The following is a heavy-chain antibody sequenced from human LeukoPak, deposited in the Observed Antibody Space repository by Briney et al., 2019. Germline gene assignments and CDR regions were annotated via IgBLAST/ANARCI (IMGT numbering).Heavy chain of an antibody. D-gene: IGHD2-2*01. Sequence: ASVKVSCKASGYTFTGYYMHWVRQAPGQGLEWMGWINPNSGGTNYAQKFQGRVTMTRDTSISTAYMELGRLRSDDTAVYYCARCALTSTIYGMDVWGQGTTVTVSS. CDR2: INPNSGGT. V-gene: IGHV1-2*02. CDR3: ARCALTSTIYGMDV. J-gene: IGHJ6*02. CDR1: GYTFTGYY.